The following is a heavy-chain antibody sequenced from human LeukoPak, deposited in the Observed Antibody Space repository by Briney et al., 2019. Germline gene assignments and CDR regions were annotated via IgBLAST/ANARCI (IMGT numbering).Heavy chain of an antibody. J-gene: IGHJ5*02. CDR2: VYYTATT. CDR3: ARDPVAGTGTDT. Sequence: SETLSLTCSVSGDSITNINYYWGWIRQPPGKGLEWIATVYYTATTYSNPSLKSRVTISVDSSKNEVSLKVTSVTAADTAVYYCARDPVAGTGTDTWGQGTLVTVSS. V-gene: IGHV4-39*07. CDR1: GDSITNINYY. D-gene: IGHD6-13*01.